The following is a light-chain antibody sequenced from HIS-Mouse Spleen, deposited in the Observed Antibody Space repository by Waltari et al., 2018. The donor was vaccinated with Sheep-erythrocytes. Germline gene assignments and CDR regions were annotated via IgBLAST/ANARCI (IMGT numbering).Light chain of an antibody. J-gene: IGKJ4*01. CDR1: QSISSY. CDR3: QQYYSFPLT. Sequence: AIWMTQSPSLLSASTRDRVTISCRMSQSISSYLASYQQKPGKAPELLIYAASTLQSGVPSRFSGSGSGTDFTLTISCLQSEDFATYYCQQYYSFPLTFGGGTKVEIK. CDR2: AAS. V-gene: IGKV1D-8*02.